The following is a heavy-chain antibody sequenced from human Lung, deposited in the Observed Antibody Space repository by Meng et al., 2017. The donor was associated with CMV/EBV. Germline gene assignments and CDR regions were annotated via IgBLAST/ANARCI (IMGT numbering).Heavy chain of an antibody. V-gene: IGHV4-30-4*01. D-gene: IGHD4-11*01. CDR1: GGSISSGYYY. J-gene: IGHJ4*02. Sequence: QVQLQESGPVLLKPSQTLHLTCTVSGGSISSGYYYWSWIRQPPGKGLEWIGYIYYTGSTYYNPSLKSRVTISVDTSKNQFSLKLSSVTAADTAVYYCARDRTTGRYFDYWGQGTLVTVSS. CDR3: ARDRTTGRYFDY. CDR2: IYYTGST.